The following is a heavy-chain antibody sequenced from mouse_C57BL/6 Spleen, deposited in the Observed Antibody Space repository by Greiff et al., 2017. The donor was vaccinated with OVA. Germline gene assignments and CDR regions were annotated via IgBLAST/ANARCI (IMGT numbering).Heavy chain of an antibody. Sequence: QVQLKQPGAELVRPGTSVKLSCKASGYTFTSYWMHWVKQRPGQGLEWIGVIDPSDSYTNYNQKFKGKATLTVDTSSSTAYMQLSSLTSEDSAVYYCARRYGSSPYLAMDYWGQGTSVTVSS. D-gene: IGHD1-1*01. J-gene: IGHJ4*01. CDR2: IDPSDSYT. V-gene: IGHV1-59*01. CDR1: GYTFTSYW. CDR3: ARRYGSSPYLAMDY.